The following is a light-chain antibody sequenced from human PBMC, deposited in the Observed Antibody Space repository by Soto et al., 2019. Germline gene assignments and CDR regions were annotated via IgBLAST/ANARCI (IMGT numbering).Light chain of an antibody. V-gene: IGLV2-11*01. CDR3: CSYAGDFYV. CDR2: DVS. CDR1: TSDVGGYDY. J-gene: IGLJ1*01. Sequence: QSALTQPRSVSGSPGPSVAISCTGTTSDVGGYDYVSWHQQHPGKAPELIIFDVSKRPSGVPDRFSGSKSGNTASLTISGLQAEDEADYFCCSYAGDFYVFGSGTKLTVL.